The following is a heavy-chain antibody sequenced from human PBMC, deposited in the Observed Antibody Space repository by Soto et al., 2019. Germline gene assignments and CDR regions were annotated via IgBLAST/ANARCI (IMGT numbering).Heavy chain of an antibody. CDR3: AKERYSYGYPGRRGWFDP. D-gene: IGHD5-18*01. Sequence: GGSLRLSCAASGFTFSSYAMSWVRQAPGKGLEWVSAISGSGGSTYYADSVKGRFTISRDNSKNTLYLQMNSLRAEDTAVYYCAKERYSYGYPGRRGWFDPWGQGTLVTVSS. J-gene: IGHJ5*02. V-gene: IGHV3-23*01. CDR2: ISGSGGST. CDR1: GFTFSSYA.